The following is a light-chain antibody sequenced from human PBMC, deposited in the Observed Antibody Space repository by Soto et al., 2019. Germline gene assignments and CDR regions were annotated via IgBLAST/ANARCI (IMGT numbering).Light chain of an antibody. V-gene: IGLV1-44*01. CDR3: AAWDDSLNCPV. Sequence: QSVLTQPPSASGTPGQGVTISCSGTSSNIGSNAVNWYQQLPGTTPKLLIYNNNQRPSGVPDRFSGSKSGTSASLAISGLQSEDEADYYCAAWDDSLNCPVFGGGTKLTVL. J-gene: IGLJ2*01. CDR1: SSNIGSNA. CDR2: NNN.